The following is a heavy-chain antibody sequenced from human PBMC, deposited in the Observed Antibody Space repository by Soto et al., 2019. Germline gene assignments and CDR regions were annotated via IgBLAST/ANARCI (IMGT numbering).Heavy chain of an antibody. CDR3: ASVGWYSGTDYFDY. V-gene: IGHV3-48*02. CDR2: ISSSSSTI. D-gene: IGHD6-13*01. CDR1: GFTFSSYS. J-gene: IGHJ4*02. Sequence: VGSLRLSCAASGFTFSSYSMNWVRQAPGKGLEWVSYISSSSSTIYYADSVKGRFTISRDNAKNSLYLQMNSLRDEDTAVYYCASVGWYSGTDYFDYWGQGTLVTVSS.